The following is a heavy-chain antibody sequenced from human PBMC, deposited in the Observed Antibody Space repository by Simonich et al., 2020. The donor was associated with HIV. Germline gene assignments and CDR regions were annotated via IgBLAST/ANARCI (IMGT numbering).Heavy chain of an antibody. CDR3: AGDSGGYWYFDL. CDR1: GYTFTSYY. D-gene: IGHD2-15*01. CDR2: ITPGGSR. Sequence: QVQLVQSGAEVKKPGASVKVSCKASGYTFTSYYMNWVRQAPGQGLEWMVKITPGGSRTYAQKFQGRVTMTRDTSTSTVYMELSSLRSEDTAVYYCAGDSGGYWYFDLWGRGTLVTVSS. V-gene: IGHV1-46*01. J-gene: IGHJ2*01.